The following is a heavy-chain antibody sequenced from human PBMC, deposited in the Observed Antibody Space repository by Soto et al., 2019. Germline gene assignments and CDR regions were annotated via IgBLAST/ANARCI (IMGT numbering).Heavy chain of an antibody. CDR3: ARDAESSGWYAS. J-gene: IGHJ5*01. D-gene: IGHD6-19*01. CDR2: IYYSGST. Sequence: PSETLSLTCTVSGGSVSSGSYYWSWIRQPPGKGLEWIGYIYYSGSTNYNPSLKSRVTISVDTSKNQFSLKLRSVTAADTAVYYCARDAESSGWYASWGQGTLVTVSS. V-gene: IGHV4-61*01. CDR1: GGSVSSGSYY.